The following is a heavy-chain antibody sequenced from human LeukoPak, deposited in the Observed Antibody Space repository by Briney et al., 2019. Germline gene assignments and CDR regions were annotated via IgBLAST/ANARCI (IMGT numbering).Heavy chain of an antibody. CDR1: GFSFSSYS. CDR3: ARKSGSSGYPFDY. V-gene: IGHV3-48*01. J-gene: IGHJ4*02. Sequence: PGGALSLSCAASGFSFSSYSMNWVRQAPGKGLEWVSYITRSSSAIYYADPVKGRFTLSRDNAKNSLYLQMNILRAEDTAVYYCARKSGSSGYPFDYWGQGTVVTVSS. D-gene: IGHD3-22*01. CDR2: ITRSSSAI.